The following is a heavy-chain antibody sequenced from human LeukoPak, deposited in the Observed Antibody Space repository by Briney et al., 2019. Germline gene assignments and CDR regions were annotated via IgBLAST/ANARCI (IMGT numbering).Heavy chain of an antibody. CDR3: ARDLVAAAGTIQYYYYYGMDV. CDR1: GDSVSSNSAA. D-gene: IGHD6-13*01. Sequence: SQTLSLTCAISGDSVSSNSAAWNWIRQSPSRGLEWLGRTYYRSKWYNDYAVSVKSRITINPDTSKNQFSLQLNSVTPEDTAVYYCARDLVAAAGTIQYYYYYGMDVWGQGTTVTVSS. CDR2: TYYRSKWYN. V-gene: IGHV6-1*01. J-gene: IGHJ6*02.